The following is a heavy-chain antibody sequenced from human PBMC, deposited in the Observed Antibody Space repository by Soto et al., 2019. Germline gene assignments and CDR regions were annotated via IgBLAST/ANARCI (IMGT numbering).Heavy chain of an antibody. D-gene: IGHD3-3*01. V-gene: IGHV3-23*01. CDR1: GFTFSSYA. CDR2: ISGSGGST. J-gene: IGHJ4*02. Sequence: EVQLLESGGGLVQPGGSLRLSCAASGFTFSSYAMSWVRQAPGKGLEWVSAISGSGGSTYYADSVKGRFTISRDNSKNTLYLQMNSLRAEDTSVYYCAKAPFGVVVNFDYWGQGTLVTVSS. CDR3: AKAPFGVVVNFDY.